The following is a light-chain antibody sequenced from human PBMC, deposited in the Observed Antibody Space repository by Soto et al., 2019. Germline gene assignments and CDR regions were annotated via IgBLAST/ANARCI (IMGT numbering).Light chain of an antibody. CDR3: QQYYSSPLT. CDR1: HDIRSN. V-gene: IGKV3-15*01. Sequence: EIVMTQSPATLSVSPGERATVSCRASHDIRSNLAWYQQRPGQAPRLLIYGASTRATGIPARFSGSGSGTEFTLTISSLQSEDFAVYHCQQYYSSPLTFGGGTRVEIK. CDR2: GAS. J-gene: IGKJ4*01.